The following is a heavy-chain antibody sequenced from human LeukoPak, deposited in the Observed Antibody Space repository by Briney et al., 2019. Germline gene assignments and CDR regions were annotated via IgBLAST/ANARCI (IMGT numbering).Heavy chain of an antibody. J-gene: IGHJ4*02. CDR2: IYSGGNT. CDR1: GFTVSINS. Sequence: GGSLRLSCTVSGFTVSINSMSWVRQAPGKGLEWVSFIYSGGNTHYSDSVKGRFTISRENYKNNRYRQRKSLRAEDTAVYYCARRAGEYSHPYDYWGQGTLVTVSS. CDR3: ARRAGEYSHPYDY. V-gene: IGHV3-53*01. D-gene: IGHD2/OR15-2a*01.